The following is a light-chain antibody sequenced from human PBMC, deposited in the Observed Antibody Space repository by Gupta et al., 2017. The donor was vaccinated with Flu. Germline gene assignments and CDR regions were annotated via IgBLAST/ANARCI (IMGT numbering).Light chain of an antibody. CDR3: LQDHILPLA. V-gene: IGKV1-33*01. CDR1: QDTKKY. CDR2: DAS. J-gene: IGKJ4*01. Sequence: DIQMTQSPSSLAASVGDRVTISCQASQDTKKYLNWYQQKPGKAPKLLIYDASNLEIGVPSRFSGSGSGTKFTLTISSLRPEDIATYYCLQDHILPLAFGGGTKVEIK.